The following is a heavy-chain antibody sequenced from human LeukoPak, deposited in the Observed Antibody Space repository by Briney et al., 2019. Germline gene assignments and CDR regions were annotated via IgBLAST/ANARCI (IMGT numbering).Heavy chain of an antibody. V-gene: IGHV1-18*01. CDR3: ARLWDYMGPDY. CDR1: GYTFTSYG. CDR2: ISGYSGNT. D-gene: IGHD4-11*01. J-gene: IGHJ4*02. Sequence: GASVKISCKASGYTFTSYGISWVRQAPGQGLEWMGWISGYSGNTNYVQKLQGRVTMTTDTPTSTAYMELRSLRSDGTAVYYCARLWDYMGPDYWGQGTLVTVSS.